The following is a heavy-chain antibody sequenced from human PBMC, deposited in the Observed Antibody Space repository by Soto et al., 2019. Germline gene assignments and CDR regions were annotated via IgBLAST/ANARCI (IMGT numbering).Heavy chain of an antibody. Sequence: PQTLSLTCTVSGYSISTNYHWAWIRQAPGSGLEWIGSIYHSGTTYYNPSLRSRVIISVDTSKNQFSLKVPSVTAADPPITYCSRENFPDGAGCSFDYWGRGTLVTVSS. J-gene: IGHJ4*02. D-gene: IGHD3-10*02. V-gene: IGHV4-38-2*02. CDR1: GYSISTNYH. CDR3: SRENFPDGAGCSFDY. CDR2: IYHSGTT.